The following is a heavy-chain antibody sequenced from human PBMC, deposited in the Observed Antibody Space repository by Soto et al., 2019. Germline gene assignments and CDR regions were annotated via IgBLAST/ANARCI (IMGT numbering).Heavy chain of an antibody. Sequence: EVQLLESGGDLAQPGGSLRLICAASGFTFSNYAMTWVRQSPGKGLEWVSTITSADSTFYGDTVKGRFTISRDNSKSTLYLHMNSLGAEDMAVYYCAKTDKFHSQSSGWANRFDSWGQGTLVTVSS. V-gene: IGHV3-23*01. D-gene: IGHD6-19*01. CDR3: AKTDKFHSQSSGWANRFDS. CDR1: GFTFSNYA. J-gene: IGHJ4*02. CDR2: ITSADST.